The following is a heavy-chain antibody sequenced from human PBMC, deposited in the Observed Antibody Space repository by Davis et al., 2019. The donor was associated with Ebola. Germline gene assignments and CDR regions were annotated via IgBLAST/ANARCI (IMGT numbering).Heavy chain of an antibody. D-gene: IGHD2-21*01. CDR2: INHSGNT. CDR1: GGSFSGYY. J-gene: IGHJ6*02. CDR3: ARYGDDCGGDCFYYYYGMDV. V-gene: IGHV4-34*01. Sequence: MPSETLSLTCAVYGGSFSGYYWSWIRQPPGKGLEWIGEINHSGNTNYNPSLKSRVNISVDTSKNQFSLKLSSVTAADTAVYYCARYGDDCGGDCFYYYYGMDVWGQGTTVTVSS.